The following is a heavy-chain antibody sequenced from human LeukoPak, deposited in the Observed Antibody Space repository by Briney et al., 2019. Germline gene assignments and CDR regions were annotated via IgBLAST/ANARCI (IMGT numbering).Heavy chain of an antibody. CDR3: ARRRGSHYFDY. CDR1: GYSLSSGYY. V-gene: IGHV4-38-2*01. CDR2: IFHSGST. Sequence: SETLSLTCAVSGYSLSSGYYWGWTRQPPGKGLEWIGSIFHSGSTYYNPSLKSRVTMSVDTSENHFSLNLRSVTAADTAVYYCARRRGSHYFDYWGQGTLVTVSS. J-gene: IGHJ4*02. D-gene: IGHD3-10*01.